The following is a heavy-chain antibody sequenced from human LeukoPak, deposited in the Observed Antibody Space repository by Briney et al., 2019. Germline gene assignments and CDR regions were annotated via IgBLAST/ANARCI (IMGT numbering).Heavy chain of an antibody. V-gene: IGHV3-23*01. D-gene: IGHD2-2*01. J-gene: IGHJ4*02. CDR3: AKGYCSSTSCYALGIY. CDR2: ISGSGGST. Sequence: GGSLRLSCAASGFTFSSYAMSCVRQAPGKGLEWVSAISGSGGSTYYADSVKGRFTISRDNSKNTLYLQMNSLRAEDTAVYYCAKGYCSSTSCYALGIYWGQGTLVTVSS. CDR1: GFTFSSYA.